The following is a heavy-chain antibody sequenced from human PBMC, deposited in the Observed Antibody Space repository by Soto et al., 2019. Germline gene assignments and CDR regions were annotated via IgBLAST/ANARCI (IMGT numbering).Heavy chain of an antibody. D-gene: IGHD3-10*01. CDR1: GYTFTSYA. CDR2: INAGNGNT. V-gene: IGHV1-3*01. Sequence: QVQLVQSGAEVKKPGASVKVSCKASGYTFTSYAMHWVRQAPGQRLEWMGWINAGNGNTKYSQKFQGRVTITRDTSASTAYMELSSLRSEDTAVYYCARVPYYYGSGSCWFDPWGQGTLVTVSS. CDR3: ARVPYYYGSGSCWFDP. J-gene: IGHJ5*02.